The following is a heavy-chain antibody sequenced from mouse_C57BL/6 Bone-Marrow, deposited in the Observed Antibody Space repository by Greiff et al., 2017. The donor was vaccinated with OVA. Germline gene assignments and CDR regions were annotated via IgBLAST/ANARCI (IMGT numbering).Heavy chain of an antibody. D-gene: IGHD1-1*01. CDR1: GFTFSSYT. CDR3: ASLGKAWFAY. V-gene: IGHV5-9*01. CDR2: ISGGGGNT. Sequence: EVKLMESGGGLVKPGGSLKLSCAASGFTFSSYTMSWVRQTPEKRLEWVATISGGGGNTYYPDSVKGRFTISRDNAKNTLYLQMSSLRSEDTALYYCASLGKAWFAYWGQGTLVTVSA. J-gene: IGHJ3*01.